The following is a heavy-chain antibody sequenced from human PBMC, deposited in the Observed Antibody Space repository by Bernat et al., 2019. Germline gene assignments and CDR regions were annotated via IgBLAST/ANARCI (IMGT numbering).Heavy chain of an antibody. D-gene: IGHD3-3*01. Sequence: QVQLQESGPGLVKPSGTLSLTCAVSGGSISSSNWWSWVRQPPGKGLEWIGEIYHSGSTNYNPSLKSRVTISVDKSKNQFSLKLSSVTAADTAVYYCASRGPSPRRPKSRGIFGVPRDYWGQGTLVTVSS. CDR3: ASRGPSPRRPKSRGIFGVPRDY. V-gene: IGHV4-4*02. J-gene: IGHJ4*02. CDR2: IYHSGST. CDR1: GGSISSSNW.